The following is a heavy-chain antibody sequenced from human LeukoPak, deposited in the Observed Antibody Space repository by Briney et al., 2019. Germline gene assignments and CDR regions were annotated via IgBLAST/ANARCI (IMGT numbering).Heavy chain of an antibody. V-gene: IGHV1-2*02. Sequence: GASVKVSCKASGYTFTGYYMHWVRQAPGQGLEWMGWINPNSGGTNYAQKFQGRVTMTRDTSISTAYMELSRLRSDDTAVYYCARDSSGWYGPSGFDYWGQGTLVTVSS. CDR2: INPNSGGT. CDR1: GYTFTGYY. J-gene: IGHJ4*02. D-gene: IGHD6-19*01. CDR3: ARDSSGWYGPSGFDY.